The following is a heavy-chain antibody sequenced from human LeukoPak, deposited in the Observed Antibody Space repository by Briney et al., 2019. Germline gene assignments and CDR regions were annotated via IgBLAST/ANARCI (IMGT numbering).Heavy chain of an antibody. Sequence: GSSVKVSCKASGGTFSSYAINWVRQATGQGLEWMGWMNPNSGNTGYAQKFQGRVTMTRNTSISTAYMELSSLRSEDTAVYYCARATWWGRGPLAAAGWFDPWGQGTLVTVSS. CDR1: GGTFSSYA. D-gene: IGHD6-13*01. CDR2: MNPNSGNT. CDR3: ARATWWGRGPLAAAGWFDP. J-gene: IGHJ5*02. V-gene: IGHV1-8*02.